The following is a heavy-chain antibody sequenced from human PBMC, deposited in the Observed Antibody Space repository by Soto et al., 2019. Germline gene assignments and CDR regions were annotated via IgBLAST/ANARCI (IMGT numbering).Heavy chain of an antibody. J-gene: IGHJ5*02. CDR2: IFPSDSDT. D-gene: IGHD3-22*01. CDR1: GYRFISYW. V-gene: IGHV5-51*01. Sequence: PGQSLKICCRTFGYRFISYWVACVRQMPGKGLEWMGIIFPSDSDTRYSPSFQGQVTISADRSTSTVFLQWASLKASDTAVYFCARKDKSGYFNWFDPWGQGTLVTVSS. CDR3: ARKDKSGYFNWFDP.